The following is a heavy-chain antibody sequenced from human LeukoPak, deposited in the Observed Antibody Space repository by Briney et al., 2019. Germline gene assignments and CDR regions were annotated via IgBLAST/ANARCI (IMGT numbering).Heavy chain of an antibody. D-gene: IGHD3-16*01. Sequence: ASVKVSCKASGYTFTDYNIHWVRQAPGQGLEWMGWTDPKRGATNYAQKFEGRVTMTRDTSITTVYMELSSLRFDDTAMYYCARVGLTRGEAFDIWGQGTMVTVS. CDR3: ARVGLTRGEAFDI. CDR1: GYTFTDYN. J-gene: IGHJ3*02. CDR2: TDPKRGAT. V-gene: IGHV1-2*02.